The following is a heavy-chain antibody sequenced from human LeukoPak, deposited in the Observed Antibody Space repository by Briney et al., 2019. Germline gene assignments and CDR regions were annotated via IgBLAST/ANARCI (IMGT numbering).Heavy chain of an antibody. CDR1: GFTFSSYG. J-gene: IGHJ4*02. CDR2: ISYDGSSK. Sequence: GGSLILSCAASGFTFSSYGMHGVRQAPGKGREWVAVISYDGSSKYYADPVKGRFTISRDNSKNTLYLQMNSLRTEDTAVYYCAKDRQGAGDGSFDYWGQGTLVTVSS. CDR3: AKDRQGAGDGSFDY. V-gene: IGHV3-30*18. D-gene: IGHD1-26*01.